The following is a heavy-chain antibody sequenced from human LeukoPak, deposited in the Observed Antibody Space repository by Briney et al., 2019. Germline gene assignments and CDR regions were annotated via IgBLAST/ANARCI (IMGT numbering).Heavy chain of an antibody. V-gene: IGHV3-66*01. CDR2: IYSGGST. CDR3: AREEAV. J-gene: IGHJ4*02. CDR1: GFTLSNSN. Sequence: GGSLRLSCAASGFTLSNSNMNWVRQAPGMGLEWVSLIYSGGSTYYADSVKGRFTISRDNSKNTLYLQMNSLRAEDTAVYYCAREEAVWGQGTLVTVSS.